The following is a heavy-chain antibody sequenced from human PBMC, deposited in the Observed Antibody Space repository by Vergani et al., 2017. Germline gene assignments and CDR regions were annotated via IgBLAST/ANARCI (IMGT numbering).Heavy chain of an antibody. V-gene: IGHV3-9*01. D-gene: IGHD4-17*01. CDR1: GFTFDDYA. Sequence: EVQLVESGGGLVQPGRSLRLSCAASGFTFDDYAMHWVRQAPGKGLEWVPGISWNSGSIGYADSVKGRFTISRDNAKNSLYLQMNSLRAEDTALYYCAKAHYGYDAFDIWGQGTMVTVSS. CDR2: ISWNSGSI. J-gene: IGHJ3*02. CDR3: AKAHYGYDAFDI.